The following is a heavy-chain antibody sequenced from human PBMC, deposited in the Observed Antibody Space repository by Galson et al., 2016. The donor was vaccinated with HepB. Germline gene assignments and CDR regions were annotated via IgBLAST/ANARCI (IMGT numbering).Heavy chain of an antibody. V-gene: IGHV6-1*01. Sequence: CAISGDSVSSNSANWHWIRQSPSRGLEWLGRTYYKSNWYYDYAVSVKSRITINPDTSKNQFSLQLNSVTPEDTAVYYCTISSPFNTGTFDFWGQGTLVTVSS. CDR1: GDSVSSNSAN. CDR2: TYYKSNWYY. CDR3: TISSPFNTGTFDF. J-gene: IGHJ4*02. D-gene: IGHD1-26*01.